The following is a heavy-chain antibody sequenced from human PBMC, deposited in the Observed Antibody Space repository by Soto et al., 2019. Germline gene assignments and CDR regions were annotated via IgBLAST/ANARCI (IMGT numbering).Heavy chain of an antibody. Sequence: TLSLTCAVYGGSFSGYYWSWIRQPPGKGLEWIGEIIHSVSTNYNPSFKSRVTISVDTSKNQFSLKLSSVTAADTAVYYCARGRVTMVRGVIGIYNWFDPWGQGTLVTVSS. V-gene: IGHV4-34*01. D-gene: IGHD3-10*01. CDR1: GGSFSGYY. CDR3: ARGRVTMVRGVIGIYNWFDP. J-gene: IGHJ5*02. CDR2: IIHSVST.